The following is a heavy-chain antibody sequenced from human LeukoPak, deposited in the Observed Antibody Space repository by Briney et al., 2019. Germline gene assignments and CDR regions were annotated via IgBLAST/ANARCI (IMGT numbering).Heavy chain of an antibody. Sequence: PSETLSLTCTVSGGSISSYYWSWIRQPAGKGLEWIGRIYTSGSTNYNPSLKSRVTMSVDTSKNQFSLKLSSVTAADTAVYYCARFRHPSNYYGSGVDYWGQGTLVTVSS. D-gene: IGHD3-10*01. CDR2: IYTSGST. V-gene: IGHV4-4*07. J-gene: IGHJ4*02. CDR1: GGSISSYY. CDR3: ARFRHPSNYYGSGVDY.